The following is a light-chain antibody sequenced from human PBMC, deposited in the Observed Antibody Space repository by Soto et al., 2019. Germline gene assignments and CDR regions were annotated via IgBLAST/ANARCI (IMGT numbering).Light chain of an antibody. CDR1: SSNIGGNS. Sequence: QSVMTQPPSVSAAPGQKVTISCSGSSSNIGGNSVSWYQQLPGTAPKLLIYDDDKRPSGIPYRFSGSKSGTSATLGITGFRTGDEADYYCGLWNSSLSADVFGTSTKVTV. V-gene: IGLV1-51*01. CDR3: GLWNSSLSADV. J-gene: IGLJ1*01. CDR2: DDD.